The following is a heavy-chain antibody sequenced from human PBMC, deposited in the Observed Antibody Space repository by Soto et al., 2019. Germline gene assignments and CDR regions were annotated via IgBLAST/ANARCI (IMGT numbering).Heavy chain of an antibody. J-gene: IGHJ5*02. CDR1: GGDFINYG. V-gene: IGHV1-69*13. Sequence: ASVKVSCKASGGDFINYGISWVRQAPGQGLEWMGGIIPIFRSANYAQKFQGRVTIAADESTTTAYMELTTLTSEDTAVYYCARGYNWNYVLGNWFDPWGQGTLVTVSS. CDR3: ARGYNWNYVLGNWFDP. D-gene: IGHD1-7*01. CDR2: IIPIFRSA.